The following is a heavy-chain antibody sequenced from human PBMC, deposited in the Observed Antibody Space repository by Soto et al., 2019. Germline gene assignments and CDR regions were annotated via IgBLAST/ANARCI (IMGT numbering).Heavy chain of an antibody. J-gene: IGHJ4*02. CDR3: ASVGIAVAGTSSFDY. D-gene: IGHD6-19*01. Sequence: QVQLVQSGAEVKKPGSSVKVSCKASGGTFSSYAISWVRQAPGQGLEWLGGIIPIFGTANYAQKFQGRVTITADESTSTAYMELSSLRSEDTAVYYCASVGIAVAGTSSFDYWGQGTLVTVSS. CDR2: IIPIFGTA. CDR1: GGTFSSYA. V-gene: IGHV1-69*01.